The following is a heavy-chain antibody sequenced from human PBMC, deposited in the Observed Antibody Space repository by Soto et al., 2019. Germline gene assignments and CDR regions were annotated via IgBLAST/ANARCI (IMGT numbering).Heavy chain of an antibody. D-gene: IGHD5-12*01. CDR2: IYHSGST. CDR1: GYSISSGYY. Sequence: SETLSLTCAVSGYSISSGYYWGWIRQPPGKGLEWIGSIYHSGSTYYNPSLKSRVTISVDTSKNQFSLKLSSVTAADTAVYYCAREIIVATPYFDYWGQGTLVTVSS. V-gene: IGHV4-38-2*02. J-gene: IGHJ4*02. CDR3: AREIIVATPYFDY.